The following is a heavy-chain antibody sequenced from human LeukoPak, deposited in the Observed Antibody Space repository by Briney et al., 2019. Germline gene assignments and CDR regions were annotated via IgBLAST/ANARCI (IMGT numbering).Heavy chain of an antibody. J-gene: IGHJ5*02. CDR3: AKGSIAAAGGGYNWFDP. V-gene: IGHV3-23*01. CDR2: ISGSGGST. D-gene: IGHD6-13*01. Sequence: GGSLRLSCAASGFTFSSYAMSWVRQAPGKGLEWVSVISGSGGSTYYADSVRGRFIISRDNPKNTLFLQMNSLRAEDTAVYYCAKGSIAAAGGGYNWFDPWGQGTLVTVSS. CDR1: GFTFSSYA.